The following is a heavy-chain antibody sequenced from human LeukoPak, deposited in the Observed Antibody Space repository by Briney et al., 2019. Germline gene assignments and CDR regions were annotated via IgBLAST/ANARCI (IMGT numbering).Heavy chain of an antibody. CDR2: IYYSGST. Sequence: SETLSLTCAVSGGSLISTTYYWGWIRQPPGKGLEWIVSIYYSGSTYYNPSLKSRVTVSVDMSKNQFSLQLSSATAADTAVYYCARAPRTGAWDMITFGGVIVHGDAFDFWGQGTMVTVSS. D-gene: IGHD3-16*02. J-gene: IGHJ3*01. CDR3: ARAPRTGAWDMITFGGVIVHGDAFDF. CDR1: GGSLISTTYY. V-gene: IGHV4-39*07.